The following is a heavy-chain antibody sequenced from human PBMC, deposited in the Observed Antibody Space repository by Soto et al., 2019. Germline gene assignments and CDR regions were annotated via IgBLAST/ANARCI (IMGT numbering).Heavy chain of an antibody. CDR3: MDV. CDR1: GVSVTSDDYS. V-gene: IGHV4-30-4*08. J-gene: IGHJ6*02. Sequence: PSETLSLTCTVSGVSVTSDDYSWTWIRQSPGRGLEWIGNIYYSGSSGYNPSLESRISISLDTSGNQVSLRLTSLTAAIPHYYYGMDVWGQGTTVTVSS. CDR2: IYYSGSS.